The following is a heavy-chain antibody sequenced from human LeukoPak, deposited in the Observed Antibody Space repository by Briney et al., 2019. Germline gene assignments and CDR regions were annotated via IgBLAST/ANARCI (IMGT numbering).Heavy chain of an antibody. CDR3: ARSIRGSGSYGAFDI. CDR1: GYSFTSYW. J-gene: IGHJ3*02. V-gene: IGHV5-51*01. Sequence: GESPKISCKGSGYSFTSYWIGWVRQMPGKGLEWMGIIYPGDSDTRYSPSFQGQVTISADKSISTAYLQWSSLKASDTAMYYCARSIRGSGSYGAFDIWGQGTMVTVSS. D-gene: IGHD1-26*01. CDR2: IYPGDSDT.